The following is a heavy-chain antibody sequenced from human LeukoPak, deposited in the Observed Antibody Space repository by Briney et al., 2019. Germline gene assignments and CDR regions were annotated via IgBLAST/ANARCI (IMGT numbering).Heavy chain of an antibody. CDR2: ISYDGRNK. Sequence: QPGRSLRLSCAASGFTFSSYGMHWVRQAPGKGLEWVAVISYDGRNKYYADSVKGRFTISRDNSKNTLYLQMNSLRAEDTAVYYCAKDYGSGSSPDYWGQGTLVTVSS. D-gene: IGHD3-10*01. CDR3: AKDYGSGSSPDY. V-gene: IGHV3-30*18. CDR1: GFTFSSYG. J-gene: IGHJ4*02.